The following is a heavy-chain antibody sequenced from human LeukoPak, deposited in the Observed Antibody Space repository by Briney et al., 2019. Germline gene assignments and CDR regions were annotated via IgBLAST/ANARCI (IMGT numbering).Heavy chain of an antibody. Sequence: ASVKVSCKASGYTFTSYGISWVRQAPGQGLEWMGWISAYNGNTNYAQKLQGRVTMTTDTSTSTAYMELRSLRSDDTAVYYCARENILTGYYWPYYYYYMDVWGKGTTVTISS. CDR1: GYTFTSYG. J-gene: IGHJ6*03. CDR3: ARENILTGYYWPYYYYYMDV. CDR2: ISAYNGNT. D-gene: IGHD3-9*01. V-gene: IGHV1-18*01.